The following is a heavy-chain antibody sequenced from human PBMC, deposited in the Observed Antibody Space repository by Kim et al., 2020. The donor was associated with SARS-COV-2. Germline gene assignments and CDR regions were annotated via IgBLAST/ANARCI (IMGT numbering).Heavy chain of an antibody. Sequence: SETLSLTCTVSGGSISSYYWSWIRQPPGKGLEWIGYIYYSGSTNYNPSPKSRVTISVDTPKNQFSLKLSSVTAADTAVYYCARAPPATIFGVVTAFDYWGQGTLVTVSS. D-gene: IGHD3-3*01. CDR1: GGSISSYY. CDR2: IYYSGST. CDR3: ARAPPATIFGVVTAFDY. J-gene: IGHJ4*02. V-gene: IGHV4-59*13.